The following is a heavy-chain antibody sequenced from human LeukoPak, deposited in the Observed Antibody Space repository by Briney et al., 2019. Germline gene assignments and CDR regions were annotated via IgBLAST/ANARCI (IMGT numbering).Heavy chain of an antibody. J-gene: IGHJ4*02. D-gene: IGHD3-3*01. Sequence: GGSLRLSCAASGFTFSSYAMHWVRQAPGKGLEWVAVISYDGSNKYYADSVKGRFTISRDNSKNTLYLQMNSLRAEDTAVYYCARDFAYYFDYWGQGTLVTVSS. CDR1: GFTFSSYA. CDR3: ARDFAYYFDY. CDR2: ISYDGSNK. V-gene: IGHV3-30*04.